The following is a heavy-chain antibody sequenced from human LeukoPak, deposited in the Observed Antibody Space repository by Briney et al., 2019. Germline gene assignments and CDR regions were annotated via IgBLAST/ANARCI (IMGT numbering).Heavy chain of an antibody. CDR3: AREGPLFCGTDCFSF. Sequence: ASETLSLTCTVSGGSLSNYYWSWVRQPAGKGLEWIGRIYGSGITDYNASLRSRVTMSIDKSQNQFSLKLTSVTAADTAVYYCAREGPLFCGTDCFSFWGQGTLVTVSS. D-gene: IGHD2-21*02. CDR1: GGSLSNYY. J-gene: IGHJ4*02. CDR2: IYGSGIT. V-gene: IGHV4-4*07.